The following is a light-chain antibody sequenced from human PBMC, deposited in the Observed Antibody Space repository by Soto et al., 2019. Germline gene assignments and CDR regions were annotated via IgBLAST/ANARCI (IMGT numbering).Light chain of an antibody. V-gene: IGKV1-39*01. J-gene: IGKJ1*01. Sequence: IEMPQSPSSLSASVGDRISLSCRASQSMSLFLNWYQQKPGKAPKLLIYSASTLQSGVPSRFSGSGSGPDFTLTIASLQPEDSATYYCQQSYNLPWTFGPGTKVDIK. CDR2: SAS. CDR3: QQSYNLPWT. CDR1: QSMSLF.